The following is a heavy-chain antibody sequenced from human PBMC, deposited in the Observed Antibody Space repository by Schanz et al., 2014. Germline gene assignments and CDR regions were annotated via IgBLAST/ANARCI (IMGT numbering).Heavy chain of an antibody. V-gene: IGHV1-18*01. CDR2: INAHTGNT. D-gene: IGHD3-10*01. CDR3: ARVHIATYHYNSRGAFDI. Sequence: QLMQSGSEVRKPGASVKVSCKASGYIFGSHGMTWVRQAPGQGPELMGWINAHTGNTQYAQKFQGRVNMTRDSVTTTVHLELTRLRTDDTAIYYCARVHIATYHYNSRGAFDIWGQGTRXTVSS. CDR1: GYIFGSHG. J-gene: IGHJ3*02.